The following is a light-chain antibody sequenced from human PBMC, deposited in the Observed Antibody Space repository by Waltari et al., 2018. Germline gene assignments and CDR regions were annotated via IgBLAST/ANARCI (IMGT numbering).Light chain of an antibody. CDR1: SNNIGFYDL. J-gene: IGLJ1*01. CDR3: CSYSGSGSFPYV. V-gene: IGLV2-23*02. CDR2: DVI. Sequence: QSALTQPASVSGSPGQSITISCTGSSNNIGFYDLVSWYQQHPVQAPKPLIFDVIKRPSGVSDRLSGSKAGNTASLTISGLQTEDDADYYCCSYSGSGSFPYVFGPGTRVAVL.